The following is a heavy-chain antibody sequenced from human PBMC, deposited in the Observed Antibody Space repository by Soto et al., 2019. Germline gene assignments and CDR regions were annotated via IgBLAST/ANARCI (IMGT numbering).Heavy chain of an antibody. CDR2: ISGSGGST. Sequence: EVQLLESGGGLVQPGGSLRLSCAASGFTFSTYAMSWVRQAPGKGLEWVSAISGSGGSTYYADSVKGRFTIPRDNSKNQLYQQMNSLRAEDTAVYYCAKSRAVIAAAGTGLRWGQGTLVTVSS. V-gene: IGHV3-23*01. CDR3: AKSRAVIAAAGTGLR. J-gene: IGHJ4*02. D-gene: IGHD6-13*01. CDR1: GFTFSTYA.